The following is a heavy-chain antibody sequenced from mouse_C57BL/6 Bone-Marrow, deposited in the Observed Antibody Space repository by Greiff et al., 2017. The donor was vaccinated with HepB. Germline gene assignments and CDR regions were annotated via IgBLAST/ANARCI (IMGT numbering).Heavy chain of an antibody. V-gene: IGHV5-6*01. Sequence: EVHLVESGGDLVKPGGSLKLSCAASGFTFSSSGMSWVRQTPDKGLEWVATISTGGTYTYYPDNVKGRFTISGDTAKNTLFLLMTSLRSEDSALYYGVRGRCGDCLDYWGRGTTLAVAS. CDR1: GFTFSSSG. J-gene: IGHJ2*01. CDR3: VRGRCGDCLDY. CDR2: ISTGGTYT.